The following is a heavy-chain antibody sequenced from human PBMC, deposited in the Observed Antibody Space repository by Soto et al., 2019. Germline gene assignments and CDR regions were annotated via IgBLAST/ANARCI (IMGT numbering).Heavy chain of an antibody. CDR2: IYYSGST. D-gene: IGHD6-6*01. V-gene: IGHV4-39*01. Sequence: QLQLQASGPGLVKPSETLSLTCTVSGGSISSSSYYWGWIRQPPGKGLEWIGSIYYSGSTYYNPSLKSRVTISVDTSKNQFSLKLSSVTAADTAVYYCARQGARWYSSSAHTVDYWGQGTLVTVSS. CDR1: GGSISSSSYY. CDR3: ARQGARWYSSSAHTVDY. J-gene: IGHJ4*02.